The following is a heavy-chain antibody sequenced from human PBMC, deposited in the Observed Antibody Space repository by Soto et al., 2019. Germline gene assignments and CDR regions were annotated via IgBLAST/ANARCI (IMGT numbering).Heavy chain of an antibody. CDR3: ARLLSSYSSSWYYFDS. CDR1: GGSISNYY. V-gene: IGHV4-59*01. CDR2: IYYSGST. D-gene: IGHD6-13*01. Sequence: SETLSLTCIVFGGSISNYYWSWIRQPPGNGLEWIGYIYYSGSTNYNPSLKSRVTISVVRSNNLLSLRLASMTAADTAVYYCARLLSSYSSSWYYFDSWAPGTLVT. J-gene: IGHJ4*02.